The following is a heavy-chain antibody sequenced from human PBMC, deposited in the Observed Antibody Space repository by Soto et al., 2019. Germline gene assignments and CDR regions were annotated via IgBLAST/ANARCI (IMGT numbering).Heavy chain of an antibody. CDR3: AREAMSDAFDI. CDR2: ISSSSSYI. CDR1: GFTFSSYS. Sequence: VQLVESGGGVVQPGRSLRLSCAASGFTFSSYSMNWVRQAPGKGLEWVSSISSSSSYIYYADSVKGRFTISRDNAKNSLYLQMNSLRAEDTAVYYCAREAMSDAFDIWGQGTMVTVSS. V-gene: IGHV3-21*01. J-gene: IGHJ3*02.